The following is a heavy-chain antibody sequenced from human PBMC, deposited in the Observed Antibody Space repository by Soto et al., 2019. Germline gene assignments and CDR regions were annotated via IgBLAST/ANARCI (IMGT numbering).Heavy chain of an antibody. J-gene: IGHJ1*01. CDR3: ARFKYGSGWHEYFQH. CDR1: GYTFTSYA. CDR2: INAGNGNT. V-gene: IGHV1-3*01. Sequence: GASVKVSCKASGYTFTSYAMHWVRQAPGQRLEWMGWINAGNGNTKYSQKFQGRVTITRDTSASTAYMELSSLRSEDTAVYYCARFKYGSGWHEYFQHWGQGTLVTVSS. D-gene: IGHD6-19*01.